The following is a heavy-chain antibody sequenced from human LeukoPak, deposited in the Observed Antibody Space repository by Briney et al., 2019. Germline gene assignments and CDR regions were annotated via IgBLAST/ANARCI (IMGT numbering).Heavy chain of an antibody. V-gene: IGHV1-18*01. D-gene: IGHD3-10*01. J-gene: IGHJ4*02. CDR1: GYTFTSYG. CDR3: ARDYGSGSYYTPLDY. CDR2: ISAYNGNT. Sequence: GASVKVSCKASGYTFTSYGISWVRQAPGQGLEWMGWISAYNGNTNYAQKLQGRVTMTTDTSTSTAYMELRSLRSDDTAVYYCARDYGSGSYYTPLDYWGQGTLVTVPS.